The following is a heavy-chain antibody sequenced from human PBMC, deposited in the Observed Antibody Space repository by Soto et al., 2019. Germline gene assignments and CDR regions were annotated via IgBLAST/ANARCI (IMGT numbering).Heavy chain of an antibody. J-gene: IGHJ4*01. CDR2: ISASGGHT. V-gene: IGHV3-23*01. D-gene: IGHD3-16*02. CDR3: AKCDLWENHRPLGY. Sequence: EVQLLESGGGLVQPGGSLRLSCSGSGFTFNSFDMNWVRQAPGKRLEWVSMISASGGHTYYADSVTGRFASSRDNSKNAVYLRMNSLRAEDTAIYYFAKCDLWENHRPLGYWGEGILVTVSS. CDR1: GFTFNSFD.